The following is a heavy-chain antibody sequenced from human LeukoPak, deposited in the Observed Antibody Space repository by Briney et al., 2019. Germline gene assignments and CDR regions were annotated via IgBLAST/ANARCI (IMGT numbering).Heavy chain of an antibody. J-gene: IGHJ6*03. CDR2: INQSGAT. CDR1: GGSFRDYD. CDR3: ARRGYSYGFYYYYYYMDV. V-gene: IGHV4-34*01. D-gene: IGHD5-18*01. Sequence: TPSETLSLTCSVYGGSFRDYDWSWVRQAPGRGLQWIGEINQSGATNFDPSLKSGVTISVDTYKNQFSLKLSSVTAADTAVYYCARRGYSYGFYYYYYYMDVWGKGITVTISS.